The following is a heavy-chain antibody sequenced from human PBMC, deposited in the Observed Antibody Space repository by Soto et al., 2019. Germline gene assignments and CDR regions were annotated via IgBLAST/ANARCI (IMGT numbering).Heavy chain of an antibody. CDR1: GYTLTELS. Sequence: ASVKVSCKVSGYTLTELSMHWVRQAPGEGLEWMGGFDLEDGNTNYAQKLQGRVTMTTDTSTSTAYMELRSLRSDDTAVYYCVTVAGTGATYYFDYWGQGTLVTVSS. V-gene: IGHV1-24*01. J-gene: IGHJ4*02. CDR2: FDLEDGNT. CDR3: VTVAGTGATYYFDY. D-gene: IGHD6-19*01.